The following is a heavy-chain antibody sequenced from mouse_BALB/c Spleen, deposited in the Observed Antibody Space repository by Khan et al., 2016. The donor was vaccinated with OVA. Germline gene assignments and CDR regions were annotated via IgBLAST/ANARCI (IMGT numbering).Heavy chain of an antibody. D-gene: IGHD1-1*01. J-gene: IGHJ4*01. CDR2: ISYSGST. Sequence: EVQLQESGPGLVKPSQSLSLTCTVTGYSITSNYAWNWIRQFPGNKLEWMGYISYSGSTSYNPSLTSRISITRDTSKNKFFLQLNSVTTEDTATYYCARENYYGYAMDYWGQGTSVTVSS. CDR3: ARENYYGYAMDY. V-gene: IGHV3-2*02. CDR1: GYSITSNYA.